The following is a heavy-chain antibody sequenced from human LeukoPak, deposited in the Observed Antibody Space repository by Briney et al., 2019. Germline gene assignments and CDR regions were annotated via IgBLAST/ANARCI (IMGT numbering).Heavy chain of an antibody. J-gene: IGHJ3*02. D-gene: IGHD2-2*01. CDR2: CYPCDSDT. CDR3: AIFGAMTERSRDACDI. V-gene: IGHV5-51*01. Sequence: GESLKISFKGSGYSFTSYWIGWVRQMPGKGLEWMGICYPCDSDTRYSPPFQGQDTMSADKSISTAYLQWSSLKASDTAMYCCAIFGAMTERSRDACDIGGQGTMVSVSS. CDR1: GYSFTSYW.